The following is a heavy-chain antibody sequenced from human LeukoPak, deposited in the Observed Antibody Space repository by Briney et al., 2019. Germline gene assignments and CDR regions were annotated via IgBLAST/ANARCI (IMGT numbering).Heavy chain of an antibody. CDR3: ARDPAFRGAQMEY. V-gene: IGHV1-18*01. CDR2: ISGYNGNT. Sequence: ASVTVTRKASGYTLTSYGFSWVRQAPAQELEWMGWISGYNGNTNYAQNLQGRVTMTIDTSTSTAYMELRSLRSDDTAVYYCARDPAFRGAQMEYWGQGTLVTVSS. CDR1: GYTLTSYG. D-gene: IGHD3-10*01. J-gene: IGHJ4*02.